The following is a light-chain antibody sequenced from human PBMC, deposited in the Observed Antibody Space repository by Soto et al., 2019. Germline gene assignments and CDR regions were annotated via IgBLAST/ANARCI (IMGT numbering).Light chain of an antibody. CDR3: QQDYSIPIT. J-gene: IGKJ5*01. CDR2: WAS. V-gene: IGKV4-1*01. CDR1: QSVLYNFNNKKY. Sequence: DIVMTQSPDSLAVSLGERATINCKSSQSVLYNFNNKKYLAWYQQKPGQPPKLLIYWASTRESGVPDRFSGSGSGTDCTLTIGSLQAEDVAVYYCQQDYSIPITFGQGTRLEIK.